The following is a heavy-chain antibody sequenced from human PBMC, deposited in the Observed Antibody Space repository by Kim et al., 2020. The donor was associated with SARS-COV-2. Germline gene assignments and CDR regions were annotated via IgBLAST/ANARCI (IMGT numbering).Heavy chain of an antibody. J-gene: IGHJ5*02. CDR3: VRASGWLPRS. D-gene: IGHD6-19*01. CDR1: GFTFDHSA. V-gene: IGHV3-43*02. CDR2: ISGNGETK. Sequence: GGSLRLSCAASGFTFDHSAMHWVRQAPGKGLEWVSLISGNGETKYYADSVEGRFTISIDNSKNSLYLQMNSLRTEDTALYYCVRASGWLPRSWDQGPLVTVPA.